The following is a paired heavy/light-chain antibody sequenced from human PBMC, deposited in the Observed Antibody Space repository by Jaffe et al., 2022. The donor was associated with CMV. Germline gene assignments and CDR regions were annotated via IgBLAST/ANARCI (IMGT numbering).Heavy chain of an antibody. Sequence: QVQLVESGGGVVQPGRSLRLSCAASGFTFSSYGMHWVRQAPGKGLEWVAVISYDGSNKYYADSVKGRFTISRDNSKNTLYLQMNSLRAEDTAVYYCAKGPLGSMVRGVIPLWYYYYGMDVWGQGTTVTVSS. D-gene: IGHD3-10*01. J-gene: IGHJ6*02. CDR3: AKGPLGSMVRGVIPLWYYYYGMDV. CDR1: GFTFSSYG. CDR2: ISYDGSNK. V-gene: IGHV3-30*18.
Light chain of an antibody. CDR1: QSLLHSNGYNY. Sequence: DIVMTQSPLSLPVTPGEPASISCRSSQSLLHSNGYNYLDWYLQKPGKSPQLLIYLGSNRASGVPDRFSGSGSGTDFTLKISRVEAEDVGVYYCMQALQPWTFGQGTKVEIK. CDR3: MQALQPWT. V-gene: IGKV2-28*01. J-gene: IGKJ1*01. CDR2: LGS.